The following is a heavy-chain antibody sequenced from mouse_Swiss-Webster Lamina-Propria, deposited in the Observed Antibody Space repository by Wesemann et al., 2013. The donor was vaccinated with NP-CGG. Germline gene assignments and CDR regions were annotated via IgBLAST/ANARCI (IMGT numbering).Heavy chain of an antibody. V-gene: IGHV5-6*01. CDR2: ISSGGSYT. Sequence: LEWVATISSGGSYTYYPDSVKGRFTISRDNAKNTLYLQMSSLKSEDTAMYYCARHDGNYAWFAYWGQGTLVTVSA. J-gene: IGHJ3*01. D-gene: IGHD2-1*01. CDR3: ARHDGNYAWFAY.